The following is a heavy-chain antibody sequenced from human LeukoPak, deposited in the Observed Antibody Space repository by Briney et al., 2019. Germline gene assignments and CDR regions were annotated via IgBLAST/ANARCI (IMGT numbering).Heavy chain of an antibody. Sequence: GGSLRLSCAASGFTFSSYSMTWVRQAPGKGLEWVSSISSSSSYIYYADSVKGRFTISRDNAKNSLYLQMNSLRAEDTAVYYCARDLYQGFGSFDPWGQGTLVTVSS. CDR3: ARDLYQGFGSFDP. V-gene: IGHV3-21*01. CDR1: GFTFSSYS. D-gene: IGHD3-16*01. J-gene: IGHJ5*02. CDR2: ISSSSSYI.